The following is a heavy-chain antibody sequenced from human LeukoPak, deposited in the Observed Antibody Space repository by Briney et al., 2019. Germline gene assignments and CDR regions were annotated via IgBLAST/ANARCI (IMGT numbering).Heavy chain of an antibody. CDR3: ARRAVAGRGGTDY. CDR2: INHSGST. V-gene: IGHV4-34*01. J-gene: IGHJ4*02. Sequence: SETLSLTCAVYGGSFSGYYWGWIRQPPGKGLEWIGEINHSGSTNYNPSLKSRVTISVDTSKNQFSLKLSSVTAADTAVYYCARRAVAGRGGTDYWGQGTLVTVSS. CDR1: GGSFSGYY. D-gene: IGHD6-19*01.